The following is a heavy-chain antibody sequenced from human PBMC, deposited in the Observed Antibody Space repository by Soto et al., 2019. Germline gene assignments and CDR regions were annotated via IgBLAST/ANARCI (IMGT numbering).Heavy chain of an antibody. J-gene: IGHJ4*02. D-gene: IGHD2-15*01. Sequence: EVQLLESGGGLVQPGGSLRLSCAASGFTFSSYAMSWVRQAPGKGLEWVSAISGSGGSTYYADSVKGRFTISRDNAKNTLYLQMNSLRAEDTAVYYCAKDHIVVVVAALGYWGQGTLVTVAA. CDR3: AKDHIVVVVAALGY. V-gene: IGHV3-23*01. CDR1: GFTFSSYA. CDR2: ISGSGGST.